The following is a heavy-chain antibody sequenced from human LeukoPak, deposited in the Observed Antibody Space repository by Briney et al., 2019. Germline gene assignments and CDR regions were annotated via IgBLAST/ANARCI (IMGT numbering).Heavy chain of an antibody. J-gene: IGHJ4*02. V-gene: IGHV3-15*01. D-gene: IGHD3-10*01. CDR1: GFTFSNAW. CDR2: IKNKADGGTT. Sequence: GGSLRLSCAASGFTFSNAWMSWVRQAPGKGLEWVGRIKNKADGGTTDYAAPVKGRFTISRDDSKNMLYLQMNSLKTEDTALYYCTAYYGSGSNYNDYWGQGTLVTVSS. CDR3: TAYYGSGSNYNDY.